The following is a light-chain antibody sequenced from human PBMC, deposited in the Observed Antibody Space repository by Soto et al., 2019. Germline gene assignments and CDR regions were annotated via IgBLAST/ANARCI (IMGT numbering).Light chain of an antibody. CDR1: QTISSY. Sequence: DIPMTQSPSSLSASVGDRVTITCRASQTISSYVNWYQQKPGKAPKLLISTASALQSGVPSRFSGSGSGTDYTLTISSLQPEDFATYYCQQSYGTPFTFGPGTKVDSK. CDR2: TAS. V-gene: IGKV1-39*01. J-gene: IGKJ3*01. CDR3: QQSYGTPFT.